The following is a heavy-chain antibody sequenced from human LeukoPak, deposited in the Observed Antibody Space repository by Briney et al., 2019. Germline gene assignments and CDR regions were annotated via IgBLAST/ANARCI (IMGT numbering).Heavy chain of an antibody. D-gene: IGHD2-2*01. CDR2: IYYIAST. CDR3: ARQCGSTSCYGTPIFDD. CDR1: GGAISRYC. V-gene: IGHV4-59*08. J-gene: IGHJ4*02. Sequence: PSETLSLTCTVSGGAISRYCGIWIRQPPAKGLKWIGYIYYIASTNYNPSRKSLVTLSTSKNRFSLRLGSVADADTAVYYCARQCGSTSCYGTPIFDDWGQGILVTVS.